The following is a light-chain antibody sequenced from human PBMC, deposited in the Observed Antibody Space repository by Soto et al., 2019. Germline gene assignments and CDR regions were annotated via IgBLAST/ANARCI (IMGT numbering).Light chain of an antibody. Sequence: DIQMSASPSTLSGSVGDRVTITCSASQTISSWVAWYQQRPGKAPKLLIYTASTLKSGVPSRFSGSGSDTEFTLTISSLQPDDFATYCCQQFNIYPDAFGGGTKLDIK. CDR1: QTISSW. CDR3: QQFNIYPDA. J-gene: IGKJ4*02. CDR2: TAS. V-gene: IGKV1-5*03.